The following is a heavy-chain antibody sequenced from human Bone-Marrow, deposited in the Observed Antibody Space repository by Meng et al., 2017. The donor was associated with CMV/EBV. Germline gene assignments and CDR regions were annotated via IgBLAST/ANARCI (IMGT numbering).Heavy chain of an antibody. J-gene: IGHJ4*02. Sequence: GGSLRLSCAASGFTFSSYAMHWVRQAPGKGLEWVAVISYDGSNKYYADSVKGRFTISRDNSKNTLYLQMNSLRAEDTAVYYCARVRASYWGQGTLVTVSS. CDR2: ISYDGSNK. CDR1: GFTFSSYA. V-gene: IGHV3-30-3*01. CDR3: ARVRASY.